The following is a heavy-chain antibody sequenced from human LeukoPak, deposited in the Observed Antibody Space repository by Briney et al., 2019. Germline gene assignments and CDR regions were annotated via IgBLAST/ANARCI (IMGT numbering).Heavy chain of an antibody. CDR2: IYSGGST. V-gene: IGHV3-53*04. CDR3: ARVVDSSGYYDY. CDR1: GFTVSSNY. D-gene: IGHD3-22*01. Sequence: PRGSRRLSCAASGFTVSSNYMSWVRQAPGKGLEWVSVIYSGGSTYYADSVKGLFTISRHNSKNTLYLQMNSLRAEDTAVYYCARVVDSSGYYDYWGQGTLVTVSS. J-gene: IGHJ4*02.